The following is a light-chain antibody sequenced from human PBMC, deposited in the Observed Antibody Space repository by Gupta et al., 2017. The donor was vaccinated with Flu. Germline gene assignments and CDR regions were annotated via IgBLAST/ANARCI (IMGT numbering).Light chain of an antibody. V-gene: IGLV2-14*01. CDR3: SSYTSGSTLVVA. CDR1: TSDVGGYNS. J-gene: IGLJ2*01. Sequence: SALTQPASVSGSPGQSITISCTATTSDVGGYNSVSWYQQRPGTAPKLMIYDVSNRPSGISNRFSGSKSGNTASLTISGLQAEDEADYYCSSYTSGSTLVVAFGGGTKLTVL. CDR2: DVS.